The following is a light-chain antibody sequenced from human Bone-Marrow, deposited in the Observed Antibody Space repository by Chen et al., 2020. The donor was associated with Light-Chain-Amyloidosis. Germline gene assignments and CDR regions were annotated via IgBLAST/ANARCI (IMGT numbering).Light chain of an antibody. CDR3: QSADSSGTYEVT. CDR2: RDT. J-gene: IGLJ2*01. Sequence: SYELTHPPSVSVSPVQPARITCSGDDLPTKYAYWYQQKPGQAPVLVIHRDTERPSGISERFSGSSSGTTATLTISGVQAEDEADYHCQSADSSGTYEVTFGGGTKLTVL. V-gene: IGLV3-25*03. CDR1: DLPTKY.